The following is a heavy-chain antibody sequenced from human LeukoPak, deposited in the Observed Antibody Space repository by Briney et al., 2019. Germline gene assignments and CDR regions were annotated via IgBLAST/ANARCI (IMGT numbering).Heavy chain of an antibody. CDR1: GFTFSSYW. V-gene: IGHV3-7*05. Sequence: TGGSLILSCAASGFTFSSYWMSWVRQAPGKGLEWVANIKQDGSEEVYVDSVKGRFTISRDNAKNSLFLQMNTLRAEDTAVYYCARDPYSSTWSYGMDVWGQGTTVTVSS. D-gene: IGHD6-6*01. CDR2: IKQDGSEE. CDR3: ARDPYSSTWSYGMDV. J-gene: IGHJ6*02.